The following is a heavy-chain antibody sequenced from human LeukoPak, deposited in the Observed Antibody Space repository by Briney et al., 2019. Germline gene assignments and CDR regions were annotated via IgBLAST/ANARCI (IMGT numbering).Heavy chain of an antibody. J-gene: IGHJ4*02. CDR3: ARHPFSSPFDH. V-gene: IGHV4-59*08. CDR2: IYVSGNS. CDR1: GASVSGDY. D-gene: IGHD2/OR15-2a*01. Sequence: SETLSLTCTVSGASVSGDYWSWIRQPPGKGLGWIGYIYVSGNSNYNPSLKSRVSISLDTSKNQVSLTLTSVTAADTAVYYCARHPFSSPFDHWGQGTLVAVSS.